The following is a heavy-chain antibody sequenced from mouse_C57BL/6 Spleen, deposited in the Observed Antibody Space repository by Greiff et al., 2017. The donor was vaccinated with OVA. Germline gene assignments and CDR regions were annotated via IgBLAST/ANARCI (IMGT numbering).Heavy chain of an antibody. V-gene: IGHV1-82*01. CDR1: GYAFSSSW. CDR2: IYPGDGDT. J-gene: IGHJ1*03. Sequence: LQESGPELVKPGASVKISCKASGYAFSSSWMNWVKQRPGKGLEWIGRIYPGDGDTNYNGKVKGKATLTADKSSSTAYMQLSSLTSEDSAVYFCARSRAVGYFDVWGTGTTVTVSS. D-gene: IGHD1-1*01. CDR3: ARSRAVGYFDV.